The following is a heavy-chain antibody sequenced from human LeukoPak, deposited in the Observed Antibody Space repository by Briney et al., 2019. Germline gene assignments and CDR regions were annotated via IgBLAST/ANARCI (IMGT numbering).Heavy chain of an antibody. CDR2: IKQEGSEK. D-gene: IGHD4-17*01. CDR3: ARGDCGDAQSVD. CDR1: GFTFSSYW. J-gene: IGHJ4*02. V-gene: IGHV3-7*01. Sequence: PGGSLRLSCAAYGFTFSSYWRSWVRQAPGKGLEWVANIKQEGSEKYYVDSVKGRFTISRDNAKNSLYLQMNSLRAEDTAVYYCARGDCGDAQSVDWGQGTLVTVSS.